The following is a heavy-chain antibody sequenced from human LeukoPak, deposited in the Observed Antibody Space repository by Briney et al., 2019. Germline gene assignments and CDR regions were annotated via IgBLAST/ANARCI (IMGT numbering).Heavy chain of an antibody. Sequence: ASVKVSCKVFGYTFTGYYMHWVRQAPGQGLEWMGWINTNTGNPTYAQGFTGRFVFSLDTSVSTAYLQISSLKAEDTAVYYCARLAPIAYYYYMDVWGKGTTVTVSS. CDR3: ARLAPIAYYYYMDV. J-gene: IGHJ6*03. CDR2: INTNTGNP. V-gene: IGHV7-4-1*02. CDR1: GYTFTGYY.